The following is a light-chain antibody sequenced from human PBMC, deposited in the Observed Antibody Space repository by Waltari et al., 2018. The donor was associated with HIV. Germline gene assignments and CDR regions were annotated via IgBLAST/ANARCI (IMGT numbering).Light chain of an antibody. CDR2: STS. CDR3: LFYYGGARV. J-gene: IGLJ2*01. Sequence: QTVVTQGPSLTVSPGGTVTLTCASSTGAVTGGYYPNWFQQKPGQAHMSLIYSTSNQHSWTPARFSVSHLEGKAALTLSVVQPEDAAEYYCLFYYGGARVFGGGTKLTVL. V-gene: IGLV7-43*01. CDR1: TGAVTGGYY.